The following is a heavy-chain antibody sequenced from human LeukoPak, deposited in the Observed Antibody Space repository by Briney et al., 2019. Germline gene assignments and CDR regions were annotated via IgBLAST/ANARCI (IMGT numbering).Heavy chain of an antibody. V-gene: IGHV3-30*19. D-gene: IGHD3-10*01. CDR1: GFTFSSYG. CDR3: ARDFAINTMVRGTFDY. CDR2: ISYDGSNK. J-gene: IGHJ4*02. Sequence: GGSVRLSCAAYGFTFSSYGIHWFRQAPGKGLEWVAVISYDGSNKYYADSVKGRFTISRDNSKNTLYLQMNSLRAEDTAVYYCARDFAINTMVRGTFDYWGQGTLVTVSS.